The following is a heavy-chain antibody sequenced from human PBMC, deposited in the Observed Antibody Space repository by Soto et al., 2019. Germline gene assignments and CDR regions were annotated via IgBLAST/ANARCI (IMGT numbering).Heavy chain of an antibody. CDR2: IFYSGST. CDR3: ARQDCSGGSCYDMRNWFGP. J-gene: IGHJ5*02. V-gene: IGHV4-39*01. D-gene: IGHD2-15*01. CDR1: GGSISSSSYY. Sequence: SETLSLTCTVSGGSISSSSYYWGWIRQPPGKGLGWIGSIFYSGSTYYNPSLKSRVTISVDTSKNQFSLKLSSVAAAGTAVYYCARQDCSGGSCYDMRNWFGPWGEGTLVT.